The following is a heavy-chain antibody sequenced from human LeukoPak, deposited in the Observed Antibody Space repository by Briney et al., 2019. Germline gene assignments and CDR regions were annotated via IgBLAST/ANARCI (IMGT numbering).Heavy chain of an antibody. Sequence: PSETLSLTCTVSGGSISSCYWSWIRQPPGKGLEWIGYIYYSGSTNYNPSLKSRVTISVDTSKNQFSLKLSSVTAADTAVYYCARAGQWLDYYYYYGMDVWGQGTTVTVSS. V-gene: IGHV4-59*01. D-gene: IGHD6-19*01. CDR1: GGSISSCY. CDR2: IYYSGST. J-gene: IGHJ6*02. CDR3: ARAGQWLDYYYYYGMDV.